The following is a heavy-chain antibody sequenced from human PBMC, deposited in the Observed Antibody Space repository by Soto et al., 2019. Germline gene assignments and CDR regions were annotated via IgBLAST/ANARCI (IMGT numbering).Heavy chain of an antibody. J-gene: IGHJ4*02. CDR2: ISYDGSNK. Sequence: QVQLVESGGGVVQPGGSLRLSCAASGFTFSSYAMHWVRQAPGKGLEWVAVISYDGSNKYYADSVKGRFTISRDNSKNTLYLQMNSLRAEDTAVYYCARELPLYFDYWGQGTLVTVSS. V-gene: IGHV3-30-3*01. D-gene: IGHD1-26*01. CDR3: ARELPLYFDY. CDR1: GFTFSSYA.